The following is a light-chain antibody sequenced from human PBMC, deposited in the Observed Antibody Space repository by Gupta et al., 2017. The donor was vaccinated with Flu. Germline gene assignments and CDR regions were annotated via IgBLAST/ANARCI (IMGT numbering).Light chain of an antibody. CDR2: DND. J-gene: IGLJ2*01. CDR1: SSNIGINH. V-gene: IGLV1-51*01. Sequence: QSVLSMSFSLTAAAGQKGIIPCAGSSSNIGINHVSWYQLLPGTAPKLLIYDNDNRPSGIPDRCSGSKSGTSATLDITGLQTGDEADYYCGTWDNSLSVVVFGGGTKVAV. CDR3: GTWDNSLSVVV.